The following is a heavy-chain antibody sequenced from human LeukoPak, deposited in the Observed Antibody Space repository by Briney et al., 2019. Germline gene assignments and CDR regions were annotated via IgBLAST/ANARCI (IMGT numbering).Heavy chain of an antibody. CDR3: TRRAARWQFDL. J-gene: IGHJ2*01. D-gene: IGHD5-24*01. CDR2: INWKTGNG. Sequence: GGSLRLSCAVSGITLSNYGMSWVRQAPGRGLEWVSGINWKTGNGIYADSVKGRFTISRDNAKNSLYLQMSSLRAEDTALYYCTRRAARWQFDLWGRGTLLTVSS. V-gene: IGHV3-9*01. CDR1: GITLSNYG.